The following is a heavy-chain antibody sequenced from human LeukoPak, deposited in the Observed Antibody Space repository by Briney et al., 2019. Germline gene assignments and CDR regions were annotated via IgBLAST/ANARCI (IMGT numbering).Heavy chain of an antibody. CDR2: IYYSGST. Sequence: SETLSLTCTVSGGSISSGGYYWSWIRQHPGKSLEWIGYIYYSGSTYYNPSLKSRVTISVDTSKNQFSLKLSSVTAADTPVYYCARSASSYYGSGSYGYYFDYWGQGTLVTVSS. V-gene: IGHV4-31*03. CDR1: GGSISSGGYY. D-gene: IGHD3-10*01. J-gene: IGHJ4*02. CDR3: ARSASSYYGSGSYGYYFDY.